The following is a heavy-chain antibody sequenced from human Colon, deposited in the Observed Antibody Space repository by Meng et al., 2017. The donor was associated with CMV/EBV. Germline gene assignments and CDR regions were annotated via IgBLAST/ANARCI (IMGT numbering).Heavy chain of an antibody. Sequence: GESLKISCGVSGLTLTNSYMTWVRQPPGRGLEWVSIIYSGGSTSYGSSVKGRFTISRDNAKNSVSLQMNSLRAEDTAVYYCARPARGSTNYYWGQGTLVTVSS. CDR1: GLTLTNSY. J-gene: IGHJ4*02. CDR3: ARPARGSTNYY. V-gene: IGHV3-66*04. CDR2: IYSGGST. D-gene: IGHD6-13*01.